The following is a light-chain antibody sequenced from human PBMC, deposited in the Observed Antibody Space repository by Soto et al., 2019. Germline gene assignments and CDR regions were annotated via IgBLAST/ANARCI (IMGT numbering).Light chain of an antibody. CDR3: LQRSDWPLT. CDR2: DAS. J-gene: IGKJ4*01. Sequence: EIVLTQSPATLSLSPGERATLSCRSSQSLGTRLAWYQLKPGQSPRLLIYDASNREPGTPARFSGSGSGTDFTLTISSLEPEDVATYYCLQRSDWPLTFGGGTKVEIK. V-gene: IGKV3-11*01. CDR1: QSLGTR.